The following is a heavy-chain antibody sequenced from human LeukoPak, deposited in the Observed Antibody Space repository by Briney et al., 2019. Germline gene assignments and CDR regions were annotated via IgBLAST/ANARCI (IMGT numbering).Heavy chain of an antibody. CDR2: IYYSGST. V-gene: IGHV4-39*01. J-gene: IGHJ4*01. Sequence: PSETLSLTCSVSGGSISSSSYYWGWIRQPPGKGLEWIGSIYYSGSTYYNPALKSRVTISVDTSKNQLSLKLSSVTAADTAVYYCASARTSSRSWFTFDYWGHGILVTVSS. CDR1: GGSISSSSYY. CDR3: ASARTSSRSWFTFDY. D-gene: IGHD6-13*01.